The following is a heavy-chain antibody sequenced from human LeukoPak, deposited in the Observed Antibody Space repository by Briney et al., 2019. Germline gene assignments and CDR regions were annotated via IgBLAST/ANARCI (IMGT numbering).Heavy chain of an antibody. CDR3: ARDPNYYYRSGVYYGMDV. CDR2: IYTSGST. J-gene: IGHJ6*02. CDR1: GGSISSYY. Sequence: SETLSLTCTVSGGSISSYYWSWIRQPAGKGLEWIGRIYTSGSTNYNPSLKSRVTMSVDTSKNQFSLKLSSVTAADTAVYYCARDPNYYYRSGVYYGMDVWGQGTTVTVSS. D-gene: IGHD3-10*01. V-gene: IGHV4-4*07.